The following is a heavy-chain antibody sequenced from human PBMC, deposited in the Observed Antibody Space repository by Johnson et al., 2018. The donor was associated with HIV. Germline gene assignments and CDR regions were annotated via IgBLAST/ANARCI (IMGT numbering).Heavy chain of an antibody. CDR3: AARGWELQPDAFDI. CDR1: GFTVSSNY. D-gene: IGHD1-26*01. CDR2: IYSGGST. Sequence: VQLVESGGGVVQPGKSLTLSCAASGFTVSSNYMSWVRQAPGKGLEWVSVIYSGGSTYYAASVKGRFTISRDNSKNSLYLQMNSLRAEDTAVYYCAARGWELQPDAFDIWGQGTMVTVSP. V-gene: IGHV3-66*01. J-gene: IGHJ3*02.